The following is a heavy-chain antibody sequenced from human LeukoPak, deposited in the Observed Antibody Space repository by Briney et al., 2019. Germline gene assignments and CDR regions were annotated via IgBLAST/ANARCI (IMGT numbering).Heavy chain of an antibody. CDR1: GYSISSGYY. CDR2: IHHTGSP. J-gene: IGHJ3*01. D-gene: IGHD4-17*01. V-gene: IGHV4-38-2*01. CDR3: ARYGHTFDL. Sequence: PSETLSLTCVVSGYSISSGYYCGWIRQPPGNGLEYIASIHHTGSPYYIPSLKSRVTISIDTSKNQFPLKLSSATSADTALYHCARYGHTFDLWGQGTKVTVSS.